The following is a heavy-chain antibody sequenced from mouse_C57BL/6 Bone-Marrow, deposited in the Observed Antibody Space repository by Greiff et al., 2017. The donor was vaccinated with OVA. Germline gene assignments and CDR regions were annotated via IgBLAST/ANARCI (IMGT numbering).Heavy chain of an antibody. CDR1: GFSLTSYG. Sequence: VQLQESGPGLVQPSQSLSITCTVSGFSLTSYGVHWVRQSPGKGLEWLGVIWRGGSTDYNAAFMSRLSITKDNSKSQVFFKMNSLQADDTAIYYCAKNWDYGSSDYYAMDYWGQGTSVTVSS. D-gene: IGHD1-1*01. CDR3: AKNWDYGSSDYYAMDY. V-gene: IGHV2-5*01. CDR2: IWRGGST. J-gene: IGHJ4*01.